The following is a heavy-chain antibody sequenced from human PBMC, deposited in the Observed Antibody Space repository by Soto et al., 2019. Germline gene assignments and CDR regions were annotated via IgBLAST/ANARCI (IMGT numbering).Heavy chain of an antibody. Sequence: QVQLVESGGGVVQPGRSLRLSCAASGFSFSISPMHWVRQAPGKGPEWVALISYDGTNKFYADSVKGRFTISRDNSKSTLCSQVDSLRPEDAAVYYCARDPKTSGGQHCAFNYFGSWGQGTLVTVSS. J-gene: IGHJ4*02. CDR2: ISYDGTNK. CDR1: GFSFSISP. V-gene: IGHV3-30-3*01. D-gene: IGHD2-15*01. CDR3: ARDPKTSGGQHCAFNYFGS.